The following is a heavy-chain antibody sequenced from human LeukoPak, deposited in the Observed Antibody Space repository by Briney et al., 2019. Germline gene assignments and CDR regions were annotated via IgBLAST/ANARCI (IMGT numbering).Heavy chain of an antibody. CDR2: INPNSGGT. CDR3: ARVTGYDYYYMDV. Sequence: ASVKVSCKASGYTFTGYYMHWVRQAPGQGLEWMGRINPNSGGTNYAQKFQGRVTMTRDTSISTAYMELSRLRSDDTAVYYCARVTGYDYYYMDVWGKGTTVTVSS. V-gene: IGHV1-2*06. CDR1: GYTFTGYY. D-gene: IGHD3-10*01. J-gene: IGHJ6*03.